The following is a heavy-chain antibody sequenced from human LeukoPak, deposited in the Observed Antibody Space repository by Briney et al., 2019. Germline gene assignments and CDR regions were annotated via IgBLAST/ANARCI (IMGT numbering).Heavy chain of an antibody. Sequence: PSETLSLTCAVYGGSFNIYYWSWIRQSPEKGLEWIGEMNDGGTINYNPSLLSRVTISLGRSKNQFSLKLTSVTTADTAVYYCARRWNYGRNYYIDVWGNGATVSVSS. D-gene: IGHD1-7*01. CDR1: GGSFNIYY. J-gene: IGHJ6*03. CDR3: ARRWNYGRNYYIDV. CDR2: MNDGGTI. V-gene: IGHV4-34*01.